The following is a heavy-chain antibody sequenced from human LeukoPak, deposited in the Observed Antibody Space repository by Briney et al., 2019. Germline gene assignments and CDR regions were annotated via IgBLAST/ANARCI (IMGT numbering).Heavy chain of an antibody. V-gene: IGHV3-23*01. J-gene: IGHJ4*02. Sequence: GGSLRLSCAASGFTFSSYAMSWVRQAPGKGLEWVSAISGSGGSTYYADSVKGRFTISRDNAKNSLYLQMNSLRAEDTAVYYCARAAVQYYYDSSGYLSVGYFDYWGQGTLVTVSS. D-gene: IGHD3-22*01. CDR1: GFTFSSYA. CDR3: ARAAVQYYYDSSGYLSVGYFDY. CDR2: ISGSGGST.